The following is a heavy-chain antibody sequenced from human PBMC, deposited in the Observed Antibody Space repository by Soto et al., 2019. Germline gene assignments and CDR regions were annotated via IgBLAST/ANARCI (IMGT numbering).Heavy chain of an antibody. D-gene: IGHD2-15*01. CDR1: GCSISSSNW. CDR3: ARARGPYCSGGSCYSGWYFDL. CDR2: IYHSGST. J-gene: IGHJ2*01. V-gene: IGHV4-4*02. Sequence: PXETLSLTCAVSGCSISSSNWWSWVRQPPVKGLEWIGEIYHSGSTNYNPSLKSRVTISVDKSKNQFSLKLSSVTAADTAVYYCARARGPYCSGGSCYSGWYFDLWGRGALVTVSP.